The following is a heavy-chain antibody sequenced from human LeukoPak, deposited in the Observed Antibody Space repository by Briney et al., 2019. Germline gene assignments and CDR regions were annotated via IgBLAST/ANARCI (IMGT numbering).Heavy chain of an antibody. Sequence: ASVKVSCKASGYTFTGYYMHWVRQAPGQGLEWMGRINPNSGGTNYAQKFQGRVTMTRDTSISTAYMELSRLRSDDTAVYYCAREAYGGNSEGGYYFDYWGQGTLVTVPS. CDR3: AREAYGGNSEGGYYFDY. J-gene: IGHJ4*02. V-gene: IGHV1-2*06. CDR1: GYTFTGYY. CDR2: INPNSGGT. D-gene: IGHD4-23*01.